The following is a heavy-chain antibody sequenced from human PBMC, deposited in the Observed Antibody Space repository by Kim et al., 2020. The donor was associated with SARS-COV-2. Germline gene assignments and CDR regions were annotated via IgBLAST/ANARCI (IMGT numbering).Heavy chain of an antibody. J-gene: IGHJ4*02. CDR3: ARRPGRGRYFDY. Sequence: NYTPSLKSRVTISVDTSKNQFSLKLSSVTAADTAVYYCARRPGRGRYFDYWGQGTLVTVSS. D-gene: IGHD3-10*01. V-gene: IGHV4-59*08.